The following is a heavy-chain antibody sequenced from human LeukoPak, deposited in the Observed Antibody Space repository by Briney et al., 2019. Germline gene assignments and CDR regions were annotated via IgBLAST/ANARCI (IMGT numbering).Heavy chain of an antibody. CDR2: IIPILGIA. V-gene: IGHV1-69*04. CDR3: ARIDYGGNSFDY. CDR1: GGTFSSYA. J-gene: IGHJ4*02. Sequence: SVKVSCKASGGTFSSYAISWVRQAPGQGLEWMGRIIPILGIANYAQKFQGRVTITADKSTSTAYMELRSLRSEDTAVYYCARIDYGGNSFDYWGQGALVTVSS. D-gene: IGHD4-23*01.